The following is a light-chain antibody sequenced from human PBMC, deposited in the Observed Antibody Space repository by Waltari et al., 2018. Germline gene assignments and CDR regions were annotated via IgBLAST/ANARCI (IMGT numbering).Light chain of an antibody. CDR3: YSYAVSNSVV. V-gene: IGLV2-11*01. CDR1: SSAGGSSNY. CDR2: DVF. Sequence: SALAQPRSVSGSPGQSVSISCTGTSSAGGSSNYVSWYQQHPGRVPKHIIYDVFELPSGVPDRFSGSKSGNTASLTISGLQAEDEADYYCYSYAVSNSVVFGGGTKVTVL. J-gene: IGLJ2*01.